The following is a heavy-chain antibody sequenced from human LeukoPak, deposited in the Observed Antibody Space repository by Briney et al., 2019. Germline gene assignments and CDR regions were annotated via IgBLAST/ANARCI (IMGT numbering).Heavy chain of an antibody. CDR1: GGSISSSSYY. J-gene: IGHJ4*02. Sequence: SETLSLTCTVSGGSISSSSYYWGWIRQPPGKGLEWIGSIYYGGSTYYNPSLKSRVTISVDTSENQFSLKLSSVTAADTAVYYCARNGGISDYWGQGTLVTVSS. D-gene: IGHD6-13*01. CDR3: ARNGGISDY. CDR2: IYYGGST. V-gene: IGHV4-39*07.